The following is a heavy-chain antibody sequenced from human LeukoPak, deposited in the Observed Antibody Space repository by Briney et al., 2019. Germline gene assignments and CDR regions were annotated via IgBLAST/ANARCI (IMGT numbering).Heavy chain of an antibody. J-gene: IGHJ4*02. CDR2: IYYSGST. V-gene: IGHV4-39*02. Sequence: SETLSLTCTVSAGSISSSTYYWGWFRQPPGKGLEWIGTIYYSGSTYYSPSLKSRVTIYVDVSKNHVSLKLNSVTAADTAVYYCARLNVGTVRCDFDYWGQGTLVTVSS. CDR1: AGSISSSTYY. D-gene: IGHD7-27*01. CDR3: ARLNVGTVRCDFDY.